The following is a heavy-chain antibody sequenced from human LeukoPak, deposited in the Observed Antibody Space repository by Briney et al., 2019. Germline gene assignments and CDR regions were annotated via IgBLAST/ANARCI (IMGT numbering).Heavy chain of an antibody. CDR2: IRSKANSYAT. CDR1: GFTFSGSA. V-gene: IGHV3-73*01. J-gene: IGHJ6*03. D-gene: IGHD6-13*01. Sequence: GGSLRLSCAASGFTFSGSAMHWVRQASGKGLEWVGRIRSKANSYATAYAASVKGRFTISRDDSKNTAYLQMNSLKTEDTAVYYCTSSSWEVYYYYYMDVWGKGTTVTVSS. CDR3: TSSSWEVYYYYYMDV.